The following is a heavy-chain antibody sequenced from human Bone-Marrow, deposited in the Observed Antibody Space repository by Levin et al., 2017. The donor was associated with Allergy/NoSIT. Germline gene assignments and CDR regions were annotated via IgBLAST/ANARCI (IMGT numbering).Heavy chain of an antibody. J-gene: IGHJ4*02. CDR3: TGKSVGY. V-gene: IGHV3-73*01. CDR1: GFTISGSI. CDR2: VRTRPANYAT. Sequence: PGGSLRLSCAASGFTISGSIMHWVRQASGKGLEWVAHVRTRPANYATLYAASVDGRFTVSRDDLKNTAYLQMNSLKDEDTAVYYCTGKSVGYWGQGTQVTVSS.